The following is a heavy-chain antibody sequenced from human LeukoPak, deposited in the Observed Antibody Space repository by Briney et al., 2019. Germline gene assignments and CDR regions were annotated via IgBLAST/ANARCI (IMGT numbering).Heavy chain of an antibody. V-gene: IGHV3-23*01. J-gene: IGHJ3*02. D-gene: IGHD4-17*01. CDR1: GFTFSSYA. CDR2: ISVSGGYT. Sequence: GGSLRLSCAASGFTFSSYAMSWVRQAPGKGLAWVSAISVSGGYTYYADSVKGRFTISRDNSKNTLYLQMNSLRAEDTAVYYCAKDYRATVTKGWVFDIWGQGTMVTVSS. CDR3: AKDYRATVTKGWVFDI.